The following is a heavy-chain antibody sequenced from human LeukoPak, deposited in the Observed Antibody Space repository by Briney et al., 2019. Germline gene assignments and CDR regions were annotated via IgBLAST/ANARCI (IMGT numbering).Heavy chain of an antibody. CDR2: IKQDGSEK. CDR3: ARSGSGYFDY. CDR1: GNTLRVLW. J-gene: IGHJ4*02. Sequence: GSLRLPCAASGNTLRVLWMSRVRQAPGKGLEWVANIKQDGSEKYYRDSVQGRFTISRDNAKNSLYLQMNSLRAEDTAVYYCARSGSGYFDYWGQGSLVTVSS. V-gene: IGHV3-7*01.